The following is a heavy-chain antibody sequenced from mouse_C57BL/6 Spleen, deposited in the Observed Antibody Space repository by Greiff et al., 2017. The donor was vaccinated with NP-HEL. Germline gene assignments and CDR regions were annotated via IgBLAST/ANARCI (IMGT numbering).Heavy chain of an antibody. J-gene: IGHJ1*03. V-gene: IGHV1-54*01. CDR2: INPGSGGT. D-gene: IGHD2-1*01. Sequence: VQLQQSGAELVRPGTSVKVSCKASGYAFTNYLIEWVKQRPGQGLEWIGVINPGSGGTNYNEKFKGKATLTADKSSSTAYMQLSSLTSEDSAVYFCARGGGNYDWYFDVWGTGTTVTVSS. CDR1: GYAFTNYL. CDR3: ARGGGNYDWYFDV.